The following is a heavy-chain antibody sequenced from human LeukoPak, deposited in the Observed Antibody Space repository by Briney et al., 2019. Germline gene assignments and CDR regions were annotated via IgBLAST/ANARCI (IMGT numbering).Heavy chain of an antibody. CDR1: GGSISSGSYY. CDR2: IYTSGST. D-gene: IGHD6-13*01. V-gene: IGHV4-61*02. J-gene: IGHJ4*02. Sequence: SQTLSLTCTVSGGSISSGSYYWSWIRQPAGKGLEWIGRIYTSGSTNYNPSLKSRVTISVDTSKNQFSLKLSSVTAADTAVYYCAREWQQLVDYWGQGTLVTVSS. CDR3: AREWQQLVDY.